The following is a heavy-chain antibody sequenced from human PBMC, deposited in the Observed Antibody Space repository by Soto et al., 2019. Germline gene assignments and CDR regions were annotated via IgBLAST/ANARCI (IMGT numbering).Heavy chain of an antibody. J-gene: IGHJ6*02. CDR3: ARPEGRQLVYYGMDV. D-gene: IGHD6-6*01. CDR2: IWYDGSNK. V-gene: IGHV3-33*01. CDR1: GFTFSSYG. Sequence: QVQLVESGGGVVQPGRSLRLSCAASGFTFSSYGMHWVRQAPGKGLEWVAVIWYDGSNKYYADSVKGRFTISRDNSKNTLYLQMSSLRAEDTAVYYCARPEGRQLVYYGMDVWGQGNTVTVSS.